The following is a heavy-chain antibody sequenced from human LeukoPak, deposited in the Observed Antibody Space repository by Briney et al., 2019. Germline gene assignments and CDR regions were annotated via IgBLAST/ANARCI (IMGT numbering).Heavy chain of an antibody. V-gene: IGHV3-30*04. J-gene: IGHJ3*02. CDR3: ARVDDLDAFDI. D-gene: IGHD2-2*03. CDR1: GFTFSNHA. Sequence: GGSLRLSCVTSGFTFSNHAMHWVRQGPGKGLEWVAVISDGGTSKFYADSVKGRFTIFRDNSKNTLFLQINSLRPEDTAMYYCARVDDLDAFDIWGQGTLVTVTS. CDR2: ISDGGTSK.